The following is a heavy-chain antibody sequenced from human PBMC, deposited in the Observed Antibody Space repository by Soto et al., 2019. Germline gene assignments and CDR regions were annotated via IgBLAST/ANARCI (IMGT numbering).Heavy chain of an antibody. CDR1: GFTFSSYA. J-gene: IGHJ4*02. CDR3: ANLKISGNLAYFDY. Sequence: GGSLRLSCAASGFTFSSYAMSWVRQAPGKGLEWVSAISGSGGSTYYADSVKGRFTISRDNSKNTLYLQMNSLRAEDTAVYYCANLKISGNLAYFDYWGQGTLVTVSS. CDR2: ISGSGGST. D-gene: IGHD3-10*01. V-gene: IGHV3-23*01.